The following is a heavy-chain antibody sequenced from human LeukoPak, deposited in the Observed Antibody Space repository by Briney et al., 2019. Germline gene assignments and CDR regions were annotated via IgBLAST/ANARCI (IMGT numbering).Heavy chain of an antibody. V-gene: IGHV4-59*01. CDR1: GGSFSGYY. CDR3: ARAGNYYDVLTGDWTVGYFQH. D-gene: IGHD3-9*01. CDR2: IYDSGST. J-gene: IGHJ1*01. Sequence: SETLSLTCAVYGGSFSGYYWSWIRQPPGKGLEWIGYIYDSGSTKYNSSLKSRVTISVHTSKNQFSLKVSSVTAADTAVYYCARAGNYYDVLTGDWTVGYFQHWGQGTLVTVSS.